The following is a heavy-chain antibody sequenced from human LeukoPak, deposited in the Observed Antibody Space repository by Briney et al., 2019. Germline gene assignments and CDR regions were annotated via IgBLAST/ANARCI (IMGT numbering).Heavy chain of an antibody. J-gene: IGHJ5*02. V-gene: IGHV4-34*01. D-gene: IGHD2-2*01. CDR1: GGSFSGYY. Sequence: SETLSLTCAVYGGSFSGYYWSWIRQPPGKGLEWIGEINHSGSTNYNPSLKSRVTISVDTSKNQFSLKLSSVTAADTAVYYCASLLSCSSTSCYGYNWFDPWGQGTPVTVSS. CDR3: ASLLSCSSTSCYGYNWFDP. CDR2: INHSGST.